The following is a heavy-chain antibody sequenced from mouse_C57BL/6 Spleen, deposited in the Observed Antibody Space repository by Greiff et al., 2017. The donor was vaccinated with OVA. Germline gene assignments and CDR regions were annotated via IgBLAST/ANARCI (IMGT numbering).Heavy chain of an antibody. V-gene: IGHV1-53*01. CDR2: INPSNGGT. CDR3: ARTLHYGSSYVPYAMDY. Sequence: VQLQQPGTELVKPGASVKLSCKASGHTFTSYWMHWVKQRPGQGLEWIGNINPSNGGTNYNEKFKSKATLTVDKSSSTAYMQLSSLTSEDSAVYYCARTLHYGSSYVPYAMDYWGQGTSVTVSS. CDR1: GHTFTSYW. J-gene: IGHJ4*01. D-gene: IGHD1-1*01.